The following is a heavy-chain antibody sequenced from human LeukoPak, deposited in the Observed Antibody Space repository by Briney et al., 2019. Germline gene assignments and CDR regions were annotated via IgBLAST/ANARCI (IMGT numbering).Heavy chain of an antibody. J-gene: IGHJ4*02. CDR3: ARSRSSGWYLF. Sequence: GGSLRLSCAASGCTFSSYWMSWVRQAPGKGLEWVANIKQDGSEKYYVDSVKGRFTISRDNAKNSLYLQMNSLRAEDTAVYYCARSRSSGWYLFGGQGSLVTVSS. D-gene: IGHD6-19*01. CDR1: GCTFSSYW. CDR2: IKQDGSEK. V-gene: IGHV3-7*01.